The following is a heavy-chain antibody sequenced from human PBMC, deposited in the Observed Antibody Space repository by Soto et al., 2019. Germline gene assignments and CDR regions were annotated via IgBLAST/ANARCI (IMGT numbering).Heavy chain of an antibody. Sequence: SETLSLTCAVSGGCMSSGGYSWSWIRQPPGKGLEWIGYIYHSGSTYYNPSLKSRVTISVDRSKNQFSLKLSSVTAADTAVYYCARVPGPWGQGTLVTVSS. CDR3: ARVPGP. CDR2: IYHSGST. V-gene: IGHV4-30-2*01. CDR1: GGCMSSGGYS. J-gene: IGHJ5*02.